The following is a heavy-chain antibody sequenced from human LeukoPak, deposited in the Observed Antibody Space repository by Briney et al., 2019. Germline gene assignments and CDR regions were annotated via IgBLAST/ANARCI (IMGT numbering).Heavy chain of an antibody. J-gene: IGHJ4*02. CDR1: GFTFSNYW. CDR2: IKEDGSEK. V-gene: IGHV3-7*01. CDR3: ASGRQLGY. D-gene: IGHD6-13*01. Sequence: PGGSLSLSCAASGFTFSNYWMSWVRQAPGKGLEWVANIKEDGSEKYYVDSVKGRFTISRDNARNSLYLQMNSLRAEDTAVYYCASGRQLGYWGQGNLVTVSS.